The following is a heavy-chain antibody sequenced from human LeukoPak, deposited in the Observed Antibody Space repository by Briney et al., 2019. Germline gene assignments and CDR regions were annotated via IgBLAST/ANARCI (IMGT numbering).Heavy chain of an antibody. Sequence: GRSLRLSCAASGFTFSSYAMHWVRQAPGKGLEWVAVISYDGSNKYYADSVKGRFTISRDNSKNTLYLQMNSLRAEDTAVYYCARDFCSSTSCYKAQRALSYYFDYWGQGTLVTVSS. CDR3: ARDFCSSTSCYKAQRALSYYFDY. D-gene: IGHD2-2*02. CDR1: GFTFSSYA. J-gene: IGHJ4*02. V-gene: IGHV3-30-3*01. CDR2: ISYDGSNK.